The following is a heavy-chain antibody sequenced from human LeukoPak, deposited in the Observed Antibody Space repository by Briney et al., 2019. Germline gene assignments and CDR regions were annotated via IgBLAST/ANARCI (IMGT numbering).Heavy chain of an antibody. CDR3: GRDPNGDYVGAFDF. CDR1: GFTFSNYA. V-gene: IGHV3-23*01. Sequence: AGGSLRLSCEASGFTFSNYAMTWVRQAPGKGLEWVSSIRGSGASSFYADSVKGRFAMSRDNSKSTLYLQVNSLRVGDTAVYYCGRDPNGDYVGAFDFGGQGTLVTVSS. D-gene: IGHD4-17*01. CDR2: IRGSGASS. J-gene: IGHJ3*01.